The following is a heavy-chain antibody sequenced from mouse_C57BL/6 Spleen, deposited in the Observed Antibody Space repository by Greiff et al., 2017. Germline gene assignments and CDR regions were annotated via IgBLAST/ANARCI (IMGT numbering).Heavy chain of an antibody. V-gene: IGHV1-69*01. J-gene: IGHJ2*01. D-gene: IGHD1-1*01. CDR2: TDPSDSYT. Sequence: MPGPGLEWSGETDPSDSYTNYNQKFKGKSTLTVDKSSSTASMQLSSLTSEDSAVYYCARSGGSSRHYFDHWGQGTTLTVSS. CDR3: ARSGGSSRHYFDH.